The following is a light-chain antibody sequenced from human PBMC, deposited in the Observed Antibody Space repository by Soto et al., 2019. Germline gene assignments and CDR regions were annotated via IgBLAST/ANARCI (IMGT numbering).Light chain of an antibody. J-gene: IGLJ1*01. CDR2: ANS. CDR3: QTYDSSLSGSV. Sequence: QSVLTQPPSVYGATRQRVTIFCTGSSSDIGAGYDVQWYQQVPGAAPKHLIYANSNRPSGVPDRFSGSKSGTSASLAISGLQAEDEGDYFCQTYDSSLSGSVFGTGTKLTVL. CDR1: SSDIGAGYD. V-gene: IGLV1-40*01.